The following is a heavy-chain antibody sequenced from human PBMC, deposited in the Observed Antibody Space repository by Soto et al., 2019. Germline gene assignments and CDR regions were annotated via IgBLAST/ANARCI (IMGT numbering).Heavy chain of an antibody. CDR1: GYTFTNYP. D-gene: IGHD2-15*01. CDR3: ASGHGSGDCYFDD. J-gene: IGHJ4*02. CDR2: INTGNGNT. V-gene: IGHV1-3*04. Sequence: ASVKVSCKASGYTFTNYPMHWLLQAPGQGLEWLGWINTGNGNTKCSQKFQGRVTITWDTSATTTYIELSSLRSEDTAVYYCASGHGSGDCYFDDWGQGTLVTVSS.